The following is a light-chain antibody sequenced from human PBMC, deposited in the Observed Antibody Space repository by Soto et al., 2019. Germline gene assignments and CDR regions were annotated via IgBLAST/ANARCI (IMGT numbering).Light chain of an antibody. CDR1: SSDVGAYDS. CDR2: QVN. V-gene: IGLV2-14*01. CDR3: SSFTTSSTYV. Sequence: QSVLTQPASVSGSPGQSITISCTGTSSDVGAYDSVSWYQQYPGRAPKLMIHQVNNRPSGVSDRFSGSKSGNSASLTISGVQAEDEADYHCSSFTTSSTYVVGAGTKLTVL. J-gene: IGLJ1*01.